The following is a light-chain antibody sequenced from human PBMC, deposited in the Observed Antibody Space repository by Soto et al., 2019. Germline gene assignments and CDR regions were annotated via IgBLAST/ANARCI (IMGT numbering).Light chain of an antibody. CDR2: RGS. J-gene: IGKJ1*01. CDR3: QDYGTSAPWT. CDR1: QNIRGNE. V-gene: IGKV3-20*01. Sequence: EVVLTQSPGTLSLSPGERATLSCRASQNIRGNELAWYQQKPGQAPRLLIYRGSSRATGIPDRFSGRGSGTDFPLTLSRLEPDYFAVYYCQDYGTSAPWTFGQGTKVEIK.